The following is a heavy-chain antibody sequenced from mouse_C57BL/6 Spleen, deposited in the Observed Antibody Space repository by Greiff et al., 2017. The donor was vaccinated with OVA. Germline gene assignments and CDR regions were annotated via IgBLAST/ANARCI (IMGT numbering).Heavy chain of an antibody. J-gene: IGHJ1*03. D-gene: IGHD1-1*01. CDR3: ARANLGVVATHWYFDV. V-gene: IGHV1-82*01. CDR1: GYAFSSSW. Sequence: QVQLKESGPELVKPGASVKISCKASGYAFSSSWMNWVKQRPGKGLERIGRIYPGDGDTNYNGKFKGKATLTADKSSSTAYMQLSSLTSEDSAVYFCARANLGVVATHWYFDVWGTGTTVTVSS. CDR2: IYPGDGDT.